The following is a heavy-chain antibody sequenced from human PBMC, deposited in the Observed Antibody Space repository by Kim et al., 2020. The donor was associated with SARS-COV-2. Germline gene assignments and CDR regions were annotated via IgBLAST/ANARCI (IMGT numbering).Heavy chain of an antibody. CDR1: GFTFDDYA. CDR2: ISWNSGSR. CDR3: AVQLTRGDY. Sequence: GGSLRLSCAASGFTFDDYAMHWVRQAPGKGLEWVSGISWNSGSRGYADSVKGRFTISRDNAKNSLYLQMNSLRAEDTALYYCAVQLTRGDYWGQGTLVTVSS. V-gene: IGHV3-9*01. J-gene: IGHJ4*02. D-gene: IGHD3-10*01.